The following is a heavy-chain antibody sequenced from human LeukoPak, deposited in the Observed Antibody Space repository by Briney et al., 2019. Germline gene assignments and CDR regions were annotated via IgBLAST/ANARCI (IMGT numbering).Heavy chain of an antibody. V-gene: IGHV3-23*01. J-gene: IGHJ4*02. CDR1: GFTFSSYD. CDR3: AELKRGYRYGDFDY. CDR2: ISGSGGST. D-gene: IGHD5-18*01. Sequence: GGSLRLSCAASGFTFSSYDMSWVRQAPGKGLEWVSAISGSGGSTYYADSVRGGFTISRDNSKHTLYLQMNSLRAEDTAVYYFAELKRGYRYGDFDYWAQGTLVTVSS.